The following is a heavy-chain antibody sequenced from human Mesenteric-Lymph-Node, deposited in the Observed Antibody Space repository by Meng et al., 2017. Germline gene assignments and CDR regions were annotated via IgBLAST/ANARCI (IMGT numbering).Heavy chain of an antibody. Sequence: GSLRLSCTVSGGSISSYYWSWIRQPPGKGLEWIGYIYYSGSTNYNPSLKSRVTISVDTSKNQFSLKLSSVTAADTAVYYCAREGTDLYGMDVWGQGTTVTVSS. CDR1: GGSISSYY. CDR2: IYYSGST. J-gene: IGHJ6*02. V-gene: IGHV4-59*01. CDR3: AREGTDLYGMDV. D-gene: IGHD1-14*01.